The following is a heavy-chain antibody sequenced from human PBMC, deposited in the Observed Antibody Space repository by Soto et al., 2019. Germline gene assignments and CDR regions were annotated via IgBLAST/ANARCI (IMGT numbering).Heavy chain of an antibody. V-gene: IGHV4-34*01. CDR1: GGSFSGYY. CDR3: ARAAEPGDYYGMDV. J-gene: IGHJ6*02. Sequence: PSETLSLTCAVYGGSFSGYYWSWIRQPPGKGLEWIGEINHGGSTNYFPSLKSRVTISLDTSKNQFSLKLSSVTAADTAVYYCARAAEPGDYYGMDVWGQGTTVTGLL. D-gene: IGHD4-17*01. CDR2: INHGGST.